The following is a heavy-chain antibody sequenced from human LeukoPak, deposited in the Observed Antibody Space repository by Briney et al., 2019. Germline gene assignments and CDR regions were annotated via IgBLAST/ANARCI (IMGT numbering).Heavy chain of an antibody. CDR1: GFTFSNYY. J-gene: IGHJ4*02. V-gene: IGHV3-21*01. D-gene: IGHD2-15*01. Sequence: GGSLRLSCAASGFTFSNYYMKWVRQAPGKGLEGVSSISSSSSYIYYADPVKGRFTISRDNAKNSLYLQMNSLRAEDTAVYYCAGGPAVAYFDYWGQGTLVTVSS. CDR3: AGGPAVAYFDY. CDR2: ISSSSSYI.